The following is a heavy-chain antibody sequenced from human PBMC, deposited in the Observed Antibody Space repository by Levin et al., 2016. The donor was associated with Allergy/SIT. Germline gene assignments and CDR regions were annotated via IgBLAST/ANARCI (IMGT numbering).Heavy chain of an antibody. J-gene: IGHJ5*02. CDR1: GGSINSHY. D-gene: IGHD3-10*01. CDR2: VHYSGIT. Sequence: SETLSLTCTVSGGSINSHYWSWIRQPPGKGLEWIGYVHYSGITNYNPSVKSRVTMSVDTSKKQISLRLTSVTAADTAVYYCARDQRREESSSSMRFDPWGQGILVTVSS. V-gene: IGHV4-59*11. CDR3: ARDQRREESSSSMRFDP.